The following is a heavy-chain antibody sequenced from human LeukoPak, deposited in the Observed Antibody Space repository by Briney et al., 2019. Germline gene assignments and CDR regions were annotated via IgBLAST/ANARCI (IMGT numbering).Heavy chain of an antibody. V-gene: IGHV1-2*02. Sequence: ASVKVSCKASGYTFTDYYMHWVRQAPGQGLEWMGWINPNSGGTNYAQKFQGRVTMTRDTSISTAYMELSRLRSDDTAVYYCARVYGSSSYTDWWGQGTLVTVSS. D-gene: IGHD6-13*01. CDR2: INPNSGGT. CDR1: GYTFTDYY. CDR3: ARVYGSSSYTDW. J-gene: IGHJ4*02.